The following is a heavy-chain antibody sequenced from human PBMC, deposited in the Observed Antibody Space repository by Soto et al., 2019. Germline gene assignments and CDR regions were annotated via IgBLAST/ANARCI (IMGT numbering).Heavy chain of an antibody. CDR2: IYYSGST. Sequence: SETLSLTCTVSGGSISSSSYYWGWIRQPPGKGLEWIGYIYYSGSTNYNPSLKSRVTISVDTSKNRFSLKLSSVTAADTAVYYCARRDVDTAIRWAFDIWGQGTMVTVSS. D-gene: IGHD5-18*01. J-gene: IGHJ3*02. CDR3: ARRDVDTAIRWAFDI. CDR1: GGSISSSSYY. V-gene: IGHV4-61*05.